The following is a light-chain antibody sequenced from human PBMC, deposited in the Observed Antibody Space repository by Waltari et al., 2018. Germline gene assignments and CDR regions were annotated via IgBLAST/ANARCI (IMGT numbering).Light chain of an antibody. V-gene: IGKV4-1*01. Sequence: DIVITQSPESLSVSLDERDTPTCTSTLSVLYRSNNKNYLAWYQHKPGQPPKLLIYWTSTRASGVPDRFSGSGSGTDFTLTISSLQAEDVAVYYCQQYYTTPHTFGQGTKLEIK. CDR2: WTS. J-gene: IGKJ2*01. CDR1: LSVLYRSNNKNY. CDR3: QQYYTTPHT.